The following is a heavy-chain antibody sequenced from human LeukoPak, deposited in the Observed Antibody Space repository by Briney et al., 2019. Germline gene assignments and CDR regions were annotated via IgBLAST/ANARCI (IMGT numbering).Heavy chain of an antibody. V-gene: IGHV4-4*02. D-gene: IGHD4-17*01. CDR3: ARALATVTIDY. Sequence: SETLSLTCAVSGGSISSTNGWSWVRQAPGKGLEWIGEIYHSGSTNYNSSLKSRVTISVDRSKNQFSLRLNSVTAADTAVYYCARALATVTIDYWGQGTLVTVSS. CDR1: GGSISSTNG. J-gene: IGHJ4*02. CDR2: IYHSGST.